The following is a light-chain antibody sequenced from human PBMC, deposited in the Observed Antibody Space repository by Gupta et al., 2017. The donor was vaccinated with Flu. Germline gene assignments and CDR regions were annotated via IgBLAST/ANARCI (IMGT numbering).Light chain of an antibody. CDR1: SSDIGCYNY. J-gene: IGLJ2*01. CDR3: SSGISSSTLV. V-gene: IGLV2-14*01. CDR2: GVT. Sequence: SITISCTGTSSDIGCYNYVSWHQQHPGQAPNLLIYGVTNRPAGVSNRFSASKSGDTASLTISVRQAEDEADYYCSSGISSSTLVFGGGTKLTVL.